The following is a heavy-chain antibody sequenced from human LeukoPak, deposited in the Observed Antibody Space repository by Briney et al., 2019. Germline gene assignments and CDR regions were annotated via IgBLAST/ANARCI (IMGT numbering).Heavy chain of an antibody. Sequence: GGSLRLSCAASGFTVSSNYMSWVRQAPGKGLEWVSVIYGGGTTYYADSVKGRFTISRDNAKNSLYLQMNSLRAEDTAVYYCARPRLLRGYFDYWGQGTLVTVSP. V-gene: IGHV3-53*01. CDR3: ARPRLLRGYFDY. CDR2: IYGGGTT. CDR1: GFTVSSNY. D-gene: IGHD3-22*01. J-gene: IGHJ4*02.